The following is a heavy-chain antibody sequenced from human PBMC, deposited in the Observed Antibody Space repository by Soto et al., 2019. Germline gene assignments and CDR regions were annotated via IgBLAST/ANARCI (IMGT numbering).Heavy chain of an antibody. CDR2: INAGNGNT. D-gene: IGHD1-1*01. CDR1: GYTFTSYA. V-gene: IGHV1-3*01. CDR3: ARDEQLEPGRPYYMDV. J-gene: IGHJ6*03. Sequence: ASVKVSCKASGYTFTSYAMHWVRQAPGQRLEWMGWINAGNGNTKYSQKFQGRVTITRDTSASTAYMELSSLRSEDTAVYYCARDEQLEPGRPYYMDVWGKGTTVTVSS.